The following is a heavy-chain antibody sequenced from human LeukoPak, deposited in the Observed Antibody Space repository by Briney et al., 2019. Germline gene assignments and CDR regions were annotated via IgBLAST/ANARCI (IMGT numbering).Heavy chain of an antibody. CDR2: IYYSGSS. V-gene: IGHV4-59*01. Sequence: SETLSLTCNVSGGSISGYHWSWIRQPPGKGLEWLGYIYYSGSSNYNPSLKSRVTISADTSKNQFSLKLSSVTAADTAVYYCARVPRSYYYYYYMDVWGQGTLVTVSS. CDR3: ARVPRSYYYYYYMDV. J-gene: IGHJ6*03. CDR1: GGSISGYH.